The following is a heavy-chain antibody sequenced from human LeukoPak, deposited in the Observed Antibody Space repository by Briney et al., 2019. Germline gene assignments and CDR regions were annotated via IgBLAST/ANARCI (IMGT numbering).Heavy chain of an antibody. Sequence: GGSLRLSCAASGFTFSSYEMNWVRQAPGKGLEWVSYISSSGSTIYYADSVKGRFIISRDNAKNSLYLQMNSLRAEDTAVYYCARRYCSTTNCYAFDYWGQGTLVTVSS. D-gene: IGHD2-2*01. CDR2: ISSSGSTI. V-gene: IGHV3-48*03. CDR1: GFTFSSYE. CDR3: ARRYCSTTNCYAFDY. J-gene: IGHJ4*02.